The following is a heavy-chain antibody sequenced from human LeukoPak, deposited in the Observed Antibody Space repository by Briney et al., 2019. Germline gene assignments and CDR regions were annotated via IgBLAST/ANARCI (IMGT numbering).Heavy chain of an antibody. D-gene: IGHD3-10*01. CDR2: ISHDRSNN. J-gene: IGHJ4*02. V-gene: IGHV3-30-3*01. Sequence: GGSLRLSCAASGFTFSNYAMHWARQAPGKGLEWVAFISHDRSNNCHADSVKGRFTISRDNSKTTLYLQMNSLTDEDTAVYYCARDLSGSYMSDYWGQGNLVTVSS. CDR1: GFTFSNYA. CDR3: ARDLSGSYMSDY.